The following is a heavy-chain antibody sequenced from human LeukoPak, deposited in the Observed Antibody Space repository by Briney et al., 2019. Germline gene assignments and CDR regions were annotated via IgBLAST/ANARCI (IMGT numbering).Heavy chain of an antibody. D-gene: IGHD6-13*01. J-gene: IGHJ4*02. Sequence: GGSLRLSCAASGFTLSAYAMHWVRQAPGKGLEWVALISYDGSNKYYADFVKGRFTISRDSSKNTLYLQVNSLRAEDTAVYYCVKEGLGSSWYPNYFDYWGQGTLVTVSS. CDR3: VKEGLGSSWYPNYFDY. CDR2: ISYDGSNK. V-gene: IGHV3-30*18. CDR1: GFTLSAYA.